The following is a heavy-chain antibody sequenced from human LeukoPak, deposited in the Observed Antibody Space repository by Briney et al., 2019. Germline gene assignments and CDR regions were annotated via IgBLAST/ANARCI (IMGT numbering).Heavy chain of an antibody. CDR1: GFTFSSYA. V-gene: IGHV3-23*01. Sequence: GGSLSLSGAASGFTFSSYAMSWRRQAPGKVLEWVLDISGSGGSTYYADSVKGRFTITRDNSKNTLYLQMNSLRAEDTAVYYCAKARGSSDSWGQGTLVTVSS. CDR3: AKARGSSDS. CDR2: ISGSGGST. D-gene: IGHD6-6*01. J-gene: IGHJ4*02.